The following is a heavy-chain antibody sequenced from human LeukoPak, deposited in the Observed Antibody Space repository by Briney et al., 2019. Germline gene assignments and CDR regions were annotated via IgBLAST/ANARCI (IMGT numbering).Heavy chain of an antibody. V-gene: IGHV4-61*02. CDR1: GGSISSDSYY. CDR3: AKGGVVVVAPNGFHI. Sequence: SQTLSLTCTVSGGSISSDSYYWSWIRQPAGKGLEWIGRIQASGNTNYNPSLKSRVTISVDTSKNQFSLRLSSVTAADTAVYYCAKGGVVVVAPNGFHIRGQGTMVTVSS. D-gene: IGHD2-15*01. J-gene: IGHJ3*02. CDR2: IQASGNT.